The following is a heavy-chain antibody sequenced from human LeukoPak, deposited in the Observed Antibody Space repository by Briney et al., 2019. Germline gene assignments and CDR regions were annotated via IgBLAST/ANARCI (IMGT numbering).Heavy chain of an antibody. D-gene: IGHD2-21*01. CDR3: ARGQHIQDY. J-gene: IGHJ4*02. CDR1: GFTFSSYS. CDR2: ISSSSGTI. Sequence: PGGSLRLSCAASGFTFSSYSMNWDRQAPGKGLEWVSYISSSSGTIYYADSVKGRFTISRDNAKNSLYLQMNSLRAEDTAVYYCARGQHIQDYWGQGTLVTVSS. V-gene: IGHV3-48*01.